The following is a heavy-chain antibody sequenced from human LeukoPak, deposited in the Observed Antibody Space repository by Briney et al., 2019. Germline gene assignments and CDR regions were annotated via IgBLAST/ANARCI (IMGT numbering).Heavy chain of an antibody. CDR3: SVAFVSSSWYGFYYYSLDV. J-gene: IGHJ6*02. CDR1: GFTFSSYS. V-gene: IGHV3-30-3*01. D-gene: IGHD6-13*01. Sequence: GRSLRLSCAASGFTFSSYSMHWVRQAPGKGLEWVAVISYDGSNKDYADSVKGRFTISRDNSKNMLYLQMDSLRAEDTAVYYCSVAFVSSSWYGFYYYSLDVWGQGTTVTVSS. CDR2: ISYDGSNK.